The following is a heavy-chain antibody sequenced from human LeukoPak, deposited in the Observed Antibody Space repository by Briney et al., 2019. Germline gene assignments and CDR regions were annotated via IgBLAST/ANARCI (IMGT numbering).Heavy chain of an antibody. Sequence: SEALSLTCTVSGGSISSSSYYWGWIRQPPGKGLEWIGNIYYTGSTYYNPSLKSRVTISVDTSKNQFSLNLSSVTAADTAVFYCARHVVGSYYDSSGYQIDYWGQGTLVTVSS. D-gene: IGHD3-22*01. CDR3: ARHVVGSYYDSSGYQIDY. V-gene: IGHV4-39*01. CDR1: GGSISSSSYY. CDR2: IYYTGST. J-gene: IGHJ4*02.